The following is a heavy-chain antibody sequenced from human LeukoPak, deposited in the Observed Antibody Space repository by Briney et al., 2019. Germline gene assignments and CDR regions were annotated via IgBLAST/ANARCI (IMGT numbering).Heavy chain of an antibody. CDR2: INHSGST. D-gene: IGHD6-6*01. J-gene: IGHJ4*02. CDR1: GGSFSGYY. CDR3: ARGLLDRSSSQYYFDY. Sequence: SDTLSLTCAVYGGSFSGYYWSWIRQPPGKGLEWIGEINHSGSTNYNPSLKSRVTISVDTSKNQFSLKLSSVTAADTAVYYCARGLLDRSSSQYYFDYWGQGTLVTVSS. V-gene: IGHV4-34*01.